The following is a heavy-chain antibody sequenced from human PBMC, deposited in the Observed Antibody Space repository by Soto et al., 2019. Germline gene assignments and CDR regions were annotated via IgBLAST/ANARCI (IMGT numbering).Heavy chain of an antibody. CDR2: INHSGST. Sequence: SETLSLTCAVYGGSFSGYYWSWTRQPPGKGLEWIGEINHSGSTNYNPSLKSRVTISVDTSKNQFSLKLSSVTAADTAVYYCARGRKKRSFLAREWFDPWGQGTLVTVSS. CDR3: ARGRKKRSFLAREWFDP. J-gene: IGHJ5*02. CDR1: GGSFSGYY. D-gene: IGHD1-1*01. V-gene: IGHV4-34*01.